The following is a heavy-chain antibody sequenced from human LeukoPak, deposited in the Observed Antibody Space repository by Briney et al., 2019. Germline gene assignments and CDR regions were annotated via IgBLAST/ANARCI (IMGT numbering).Heavy chain of an antibody. CDR3: ARATAISSSWYYPGDY. J-gene: IGHJ4*02. Sequence: KTSETLSLTCTVSGGSISSGDYYWSWIRQPPGKGLEWIVYIYYSGSTYYNPSLKSRVTISVDTSKNQFSLKLSSVTAADTAVYYCARATAISSSWYYPGDYWGQGTLVTVSS. CDR2: IYYSGST. CDR1: GGSISSGDYY. D-gene: IGHD6-13*01. V-gene: IGHV4-30-4*01.